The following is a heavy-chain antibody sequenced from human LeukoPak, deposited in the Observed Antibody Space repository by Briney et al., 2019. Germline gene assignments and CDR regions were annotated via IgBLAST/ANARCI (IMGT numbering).Heavy chain of an antibody. Sequence: GRSLRLSCAASGFTFSSYGMHWVRQAPGKGLEWVAVIWYGGSNKYYADSVKGRFTISRDNSKNTLYLQMNSLRAEDTAVYYCARPSGSYYYDAFDIWGQGTMVTVSS. V-gene: IGHV3-33*08. D-gene: IGHD3-10*01. CDR1: GFTFSSYG. CDR2: IWYGGSNK. CDR3: ARPSGSYYYDAFDI. J-gene: IGHJ3*02.